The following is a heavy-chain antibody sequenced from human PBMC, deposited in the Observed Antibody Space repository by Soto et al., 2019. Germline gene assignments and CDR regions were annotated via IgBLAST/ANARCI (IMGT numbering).Heavy chain of an antibody. V-gene: IGHV1-69*19. D-gene: IGHD2-2*01. CDR1: GGTFSSYA. CDR2: FIPLFGTA. Sequence: QVQLVQSGAEVKKPGSSVKVSCKASGGTFSSYAISWVRQAPGQGLEWMGGFIPLFGTANYAQKFQGRVTLSSVESKSTAYMELRSVRFEDTDVYYCATSIVVVPAVLYYYYGMDVWGQGTTVTVSS. J-gene: IGHJ6*02. CDR3: ATSIVVVPAVLYYYYGMDV.